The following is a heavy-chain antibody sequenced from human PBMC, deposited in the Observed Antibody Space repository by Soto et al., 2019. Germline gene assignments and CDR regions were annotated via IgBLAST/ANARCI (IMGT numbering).Heavy chain of an antibody. Sequence: QLQLQESGPGLVKPSETLSLTCTVSGGSISSSSYYWGWIRQPPGKGLEWIGSIYYSGSTYYNPSLKSRVTISVDTSKNQFSLKLSSVTAADTAVYYCASGQAATDFDYWGQGTLVTVSS. J-gene: IGHJ4*02. D-gene: IGHD2-15*01. V-gene: IGHV4-39*01. CDR3: ASGQAATDFDY. CDR1: GGSISSSSYY. CDR2: IYYSGST.